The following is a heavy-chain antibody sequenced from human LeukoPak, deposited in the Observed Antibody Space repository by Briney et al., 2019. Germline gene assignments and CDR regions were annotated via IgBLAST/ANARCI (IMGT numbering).Heavy chain of an antibody. CDR1: GFTFSDYY. CDR3: ARGIDYYDSSMYYRNGLGIDY. CDR2: ISSSGSTI. J-gene: IGHJ4*02. D-gene: IGHD3-22*01. Sequence: GGSLRPSCAASGFTFSDYYMSWIRQAPGKGLEWVSYISSSGSTIYYADSVKGRFTISRDNAKNSLYLQMNSLRAEDTAVYYCARGIDYYDSSMYYRNGLGIDYWGQGTLVTVSS. V-gene: IGHV3-11*01.